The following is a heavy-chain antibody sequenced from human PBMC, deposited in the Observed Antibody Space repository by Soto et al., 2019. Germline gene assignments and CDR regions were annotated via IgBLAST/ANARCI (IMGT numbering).Heavy chain of an antibody. Sequence: SETLSLTCAVYGGSFSGYYWSWIRQPPGKGLEWIGEINHSGSTNYNPSLKSRVTISVDTSKNQFSLKLSSVTAADTAVYYCARGGGVDYWGQGTLVTVSS. CDR1: GGSFSGYY. D-gene: IGHD3-16*01. V-gene: IGHV4-34*01. J-gene: IGHJ4*02. CDR3: ARGGGVDY. CDR2: INHSGST.